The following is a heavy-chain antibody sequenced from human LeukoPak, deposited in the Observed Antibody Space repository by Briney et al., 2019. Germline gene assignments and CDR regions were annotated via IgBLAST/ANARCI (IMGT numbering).Heavy chain of an antibody. CDR3: ARDWTMVRGVITYNWFDP. V-gene: IGHV1-2*02. D-gene: IGHD3-10*01. CDR1: GYTFTGYY. J-gene: IGHJ5*02. Sequence: ASVKVSCKASGYTFTGYYMHWVRQAPGQGLEWMGWINPNSGGTNYAQKLQGRVTMTTDTSTSTAYMELRSLRSDDTAVYYCARDWTMVRGVITYNWFDPWGQGTLVTVSS. CDR2: INPNSGGT.